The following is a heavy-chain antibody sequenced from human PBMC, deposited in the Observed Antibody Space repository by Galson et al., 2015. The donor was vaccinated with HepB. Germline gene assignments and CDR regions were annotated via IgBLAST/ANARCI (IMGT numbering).Heavy chain of an antibody. J-gene: IGHJ6*02. V-gene: IGHV3-30-3*01. D-gene: IGHD2-2*01. Sequence: QAPGKGLEWVAVISYDGSNKYYADSVKGRFTISRDTSKNTLYLQMNSLRAEDTAVYYCARDLVPYCSSTSCYGDGMDVWGQGTTVTVSS. CDR2: ISYDGSNK. CDR3: ARDLVPYCSSTSCYGDGMDV.